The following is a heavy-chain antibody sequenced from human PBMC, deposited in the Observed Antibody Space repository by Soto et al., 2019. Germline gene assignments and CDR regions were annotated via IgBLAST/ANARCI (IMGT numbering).Heavy chain of an antibody. J-gene: IGHJ6*03. Sequence: GGSLRLSCAASGFTFSNAWMSWVRQAPGKGLEWVGRIKSKTDGGTTDYAAPVKGRFTISRDDSKNTLYLQMNSLKTEDTAVYYCTTAGGSGRYYYYYYYMDVWGKGTTVTVSS. D-gene: IGHD2-15*01. CDR3: TTAGGSGRYYYYYYYMDV. CDR2: IKSKTDGGTT. V-gene: IGHV3-15*01. CDR1: GFTFSNAW.